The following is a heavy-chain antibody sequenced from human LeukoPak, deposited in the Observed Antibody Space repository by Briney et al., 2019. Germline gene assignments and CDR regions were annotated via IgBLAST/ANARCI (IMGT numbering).Heavy chain of an antibody. CDR3: TRASGYSSGAVDY. CDR1: GLTFDDHG. D-gene: IGHD5-18*01. V-gene: IGHV3-9*03. Sequence: PGGSLRLSCAASGLTFDDHGMHWVRQAPGKGLGWVSGISWNSGSIGYADSVKGRFTISRDNAKDALYLQMNSLGVEDMGLYYCTRASGYSSGAVDYWGQGTLVTVSS. CDR2: ISWNSGSI. J-gene: IGHJ4*02.